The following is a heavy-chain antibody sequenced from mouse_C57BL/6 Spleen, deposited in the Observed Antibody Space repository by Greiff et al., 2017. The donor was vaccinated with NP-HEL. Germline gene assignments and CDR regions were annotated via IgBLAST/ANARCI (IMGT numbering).Heavy chain of an antibody. V-gene: IGHV1-82*01. CDR3: ARKTRYWYFDV. CDR2: IYPGDGDT. CDR1: GYAFSSSW. J-gene: IGHJ1*03. Sequence: QVQLQQSGPELVKPGASVKISCKASGYAFSSSWMNWVKQRPGKGLEWIGRIYPGDGDTNYNGKFKGKATLTADKSSSTAYMQLSSLTSEDSAVYFCARKTRYWYFDVWGTGTTVTVSS.